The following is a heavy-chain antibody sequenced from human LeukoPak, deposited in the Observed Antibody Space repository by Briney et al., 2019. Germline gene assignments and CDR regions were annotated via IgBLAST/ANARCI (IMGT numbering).Heavy chain of an antibody. Sequence: GGSLRLSCAASGFTVSSNYMSWVRQAPGKGLEWVSVIYSGGSTYYADSVKGRFTISRDNSKNTLYLQMNSLRAEDTAVYYCARSGGCSSASCYSRLDAFDIWGQGTMVTVSS. V-gene: IGHV3-53*01. CDR3: ARSGGCSSASCYSRLDAFDI. D-gene: IGHD2-2*02. CDR2: IYSGGST. CDR1: GFTVSSNY. J-gene: IGHJ3*02.